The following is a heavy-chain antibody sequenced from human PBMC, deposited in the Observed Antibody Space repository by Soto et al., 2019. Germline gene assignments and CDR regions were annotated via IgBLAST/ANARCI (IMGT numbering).Heavy chain of an antibody. Sequence: EVPMVESGGGLVKPGGSLRLSCAASGFTFSSYSMNWVRQAPGKGLEWVSSISSSSSYIYYADSVQGRFTISRDNAKNSLYLQMNSLRAEDTAVYYCARDQPGYSYGYGLGYWGQGTLVTVSS. CDR1: GFTFSSYS. J-gene: IGHJ4*02. CDR3: ARDQPGYSYGYGLGY. D-gene: IGHD5-18*01. CDR2: ISSSSSYI. V-gene: IGHV3-21*06.